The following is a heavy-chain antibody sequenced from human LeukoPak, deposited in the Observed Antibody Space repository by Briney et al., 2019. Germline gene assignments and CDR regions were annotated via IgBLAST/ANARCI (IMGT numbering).Heavy chain of an antibody. CDR3: ARQRFYYYGSGSYFDY. CDR2: INHSGST. V-gene: IGHV4-34*01. J-gene: IGHJ4*02. CDR1: GGSFSGYY. D-gene: IGHD3-10*01. Sequence: SETLSLTCAVYGGSFSGYYWSWIRQPPGKGLEWIGEINHSGSTNYNPSLKSRVTISVDTSKNQFSLKLSSVTAADTAVYYCARQRFYYYGSGSYFDYWGQGTLVTVSS.